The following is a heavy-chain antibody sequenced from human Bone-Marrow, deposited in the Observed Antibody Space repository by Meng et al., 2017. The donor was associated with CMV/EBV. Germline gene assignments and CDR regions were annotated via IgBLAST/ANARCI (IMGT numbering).Heavy chain of an antibody. CDR3: ARRGGRHPNYYDSSGYYYGNAFDI. V-gene: IGHV3-48*03. CDR1: GFTFSSYE. Sequence: GESLKISCAASGFTFSSYEMNWVRQAPGKGLEWVSYISSSGSTIYYADSVKGRFTISRDNAKNSLYLQMNSLRAEDTAVYYCARRGGRHPNYYDSSGYYYGNAFDIWGQGTMVTVSS. J-gene: IGHJ3*02. D-gene: IGHD3-22*01. CDR2: ISSSGSTI.